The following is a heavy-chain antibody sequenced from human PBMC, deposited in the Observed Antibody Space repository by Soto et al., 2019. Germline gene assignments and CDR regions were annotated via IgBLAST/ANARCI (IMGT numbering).Heavy chain of an antibody. CDR3: ARRAHHHYYYYAMDF. Sequence: QVQLVQSGAEVKKPGASVKVSCKASGYTFTSYGISWVRQAPGQGLEWMGWISAYNGNTNYAQKLQGRVTMTTDTSTRTAYMEPRSLRSDDTAVYYCARRAHHHYYYYAMDFWGQGTTVTVSS. J-gene: IGHJ6*02. CDR2: ISAYNGNT. CDR1: GYTFTSYG. V-gene: IGHV1-18*01.